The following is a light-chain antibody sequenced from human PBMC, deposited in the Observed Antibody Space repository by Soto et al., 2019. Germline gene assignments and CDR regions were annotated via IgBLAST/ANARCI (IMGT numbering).Light chain of an antibody. CDR3: SSYTSSSTLVV. CDR2: DVS. V-gene: IGLV2-14*01. J-gene: IGLJ2*01. Sequence: QSALTQPASVSGSPGQSITISCTGTSSDVGGYNYVSRYRQHPGKAPKLIIYDVSNRPSGVSYRFSGSKSGNTASLTISGLQAEDEADYYCSSYTSSSTLVVFGGGTKLTVL. CDR1: SSDVGGYNY.